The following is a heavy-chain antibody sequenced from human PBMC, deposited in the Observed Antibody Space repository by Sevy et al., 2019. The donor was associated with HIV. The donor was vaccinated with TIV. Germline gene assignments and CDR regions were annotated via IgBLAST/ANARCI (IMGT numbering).Heavy chain of an antibody. J-gene: IGHJ3*02. Sequence: GGSLRLSCAASGFTFRIYGMSWVRQAPGKGLEWVSSISGPGAVTYYANSVKGRFTISRDNSKNTLFLQMNSLRAEDTALYFCAKGDEPATDYADYVPNGFDIWGQGTMVTVSS. V-gene: IGHV3-23*01. CDR3: AKGDEPATDYADYVPNGFDI. D-gene: IGHD4-17*01. CDR2: ISGPGAVT. CDR1: GFTFRIYG.